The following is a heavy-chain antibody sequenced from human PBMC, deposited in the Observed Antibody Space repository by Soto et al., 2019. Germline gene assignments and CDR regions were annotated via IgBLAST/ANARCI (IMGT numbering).Heavy chain of an antibody. V-gene: IGHV4-31*03. D-gene: IGHD3-10*01. J-gene: IGHJ4*02. CDR1: GASISSGGYH. CDR2: THYNGYT. CDR3: ARADYDSWSPHFDY. Sequence: QVQLQESGPGLVKPSQTLFLTCTVSGASISSGGYHWSWIRQHLGKGLEWIGYTHYNGYTYYNPSLKSRVTISLDTSQKQFSLNLSSVTAADTAVYFCARADYDSWSPHFDYWGQGTLVTVSS.